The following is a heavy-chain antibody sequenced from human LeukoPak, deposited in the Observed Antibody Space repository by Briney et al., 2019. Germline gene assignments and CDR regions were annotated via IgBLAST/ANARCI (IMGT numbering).Heavy chain of an antibody. Sequence: ASVKVSCKASGYTFTGYYMHWVRQAPGQGLEWMGWINPNSGGTNYAQKFQGRVTMTRDTSISTAYMELSRLRSDDTAVYYCARAFYYYDSSGYYFGGFDYWGQGTLVTVSS. CDR3: ARAFYYYDSSGYYFGGFDY. V-gene: IGHV1-2*02. CDR1: GYTFTGYY. CDR2: INPNSGGT. J-gene: IGHJ4*02. D-gene: IGHD3-22*01.